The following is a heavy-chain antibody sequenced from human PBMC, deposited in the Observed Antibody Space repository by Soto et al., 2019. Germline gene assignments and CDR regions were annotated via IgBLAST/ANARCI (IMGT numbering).Heavy chain of an antibody. Sequence: PSETLSLTCTVSGGSISSSSYYWGWIRQPPGKGLEWIGSIYYSGSTYYNPSLKSRITMSVDTSKNQVFLRLSSVTADDTAVYYCARSVGPDFDGEGDYWGQGTLVTVSS. D-gene: IGHD3-9*01. CDR2: IYYSGST. CDR3: ARSVGPDFDGEGDY. CDR1: GGSISSSSYY. J-gene: IGHJ4*02. V-gene: IGHV4-39*07.